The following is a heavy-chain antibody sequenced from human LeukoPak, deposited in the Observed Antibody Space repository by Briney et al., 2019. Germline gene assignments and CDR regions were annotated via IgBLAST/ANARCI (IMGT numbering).Heavy chain of an antibody. Sequence: GGSLRFSCAASGFTFSSYSMNWVRQAPGKGLEWVSYISNDIITIHYADSVKGRFTISRDNAKNSLYLQMNSLRAEDTAVYYCARFTIFGVDWGQGTLVTVSS. CDR3: ARFTIFGVD. J-gene: IGHJ4*02. V-gene: IGHV3-48*01. CDR2: ISNDIITI. CDR1: GFTFSSYS. D-gene: IGHD3-3*01.